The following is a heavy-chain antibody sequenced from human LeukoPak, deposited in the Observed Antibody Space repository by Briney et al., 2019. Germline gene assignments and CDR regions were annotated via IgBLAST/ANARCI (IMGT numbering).Heavy chain of an antibody. CDR2: MNPNSGNT. CDR1: GYTFISYD. J-gene: IGHJ4*02. Sequence: GASVKVSCKASGYTFISYDINWVRQATGQGLEWMGWMNPNSGNTGYAQKFQGRVTMTRNTSISTAYMELSSLTSEDTAVYYCARDYSGSGSGRGYWGQGTLVTVSS. D-gene: IGHD3-10*01. V-gene: IGHV1-8*01. CDR3: ARDYSGSGSGRGY.